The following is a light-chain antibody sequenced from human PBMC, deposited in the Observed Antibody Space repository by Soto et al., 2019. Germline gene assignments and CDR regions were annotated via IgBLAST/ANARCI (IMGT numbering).Light chain of an antibody. J-gene: IGKJ4*01. V-gene: IGKV1-39*01. CDR2: AAS. CDR1: QGITNY. Sequence: DLQMTQSPSSLSASVGDRVTITCRASQGITNYLNWYQLKPGKAPELLIYAASSLQSGVPSRFSGSGSGTDFTLTISSLQPEDFATYYCQQSFGTPQITFSGGTKVEIK. CDR3: QQSFGTPQIT.